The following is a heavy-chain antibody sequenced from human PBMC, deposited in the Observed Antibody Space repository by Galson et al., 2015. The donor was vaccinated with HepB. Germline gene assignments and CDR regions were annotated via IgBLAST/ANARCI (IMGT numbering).Heavy chain of an antibody. D-gene: IGHD5-24*01. Sequence: VKVSCKASGYVSTDYGINWVRQAPGQGVEWMGWISVSNGNTKYGQKFQGRVTMTRDTSTNTAYMELRSLRSDDTAVYYCARGGMATIGGPTFDYWGQGTLVTVSS. V-gene: IGHV1-18*01. CDR1: GYVSTDYG. CDR2: ISVSNGNT. CDR3: ARGGMATIGGPTFDY. J-gene: IGHJ4*02.